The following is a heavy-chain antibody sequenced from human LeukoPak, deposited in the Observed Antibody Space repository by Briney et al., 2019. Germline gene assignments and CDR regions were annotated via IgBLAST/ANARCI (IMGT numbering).Heavy chain of an antibody. CDR1: GFTFSSYS. Sequence: GGSLRLSCAASGFTFSSYSMDWVRQAPGKGLEWVSAINGRGDNTYYADFVKGRFTISRDNSKSTVYLQMNSLRTEDTAVYYCAKDRVSPGFNWFDPWGQGTLVTVSS. CDR3: AKDRVSPGFNWFDP. V-gene: IGHV3-23*01. J-gene: IGHJ5*02. D-gene: IGHD2/OR15-2a*01. CDR2: INGRGDNT.